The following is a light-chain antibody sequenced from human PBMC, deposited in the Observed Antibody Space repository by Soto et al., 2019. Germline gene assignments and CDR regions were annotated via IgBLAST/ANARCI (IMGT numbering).Light chain of an antibody. CDR3: SSFTSINTWV. CDR2: EVS. Sequence: QSVLTQPASVSGSPGQSITISCTGTSSDVGGYNYVSWYQQHPGKAPKLMSYEVSNRPSGVSNRFSGSKSGNTASLTISGLQAEDEADYYCSSFTSINTWVFGGGTKLTVL. V-gene: IGLV2-14*01. CDR1: SSDVGGYNY. J-gene: IGLJ3*02.